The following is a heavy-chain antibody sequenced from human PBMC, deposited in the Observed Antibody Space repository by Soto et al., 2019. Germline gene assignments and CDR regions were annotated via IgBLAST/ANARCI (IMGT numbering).Heavy chain of an antibody. CDR2: INPSGGRT. CDR1: GNSFTTYY. V-gene: IGHV1-46*01. CDR3: AGLYHYDSSGYYDY. D-gene: IGHD3-22*01. Sequence: ASVKVSCKASGNSFTTYYMHWVRQAPGQGLEWMGRINPSGGRTTYAQKFQGRVTMTRDTSTSTFHMELSSLTSEDTAVYYCAGLYHYDSSGYYDYWGQGTLVTVS. J-gene: IGHJ4*02.